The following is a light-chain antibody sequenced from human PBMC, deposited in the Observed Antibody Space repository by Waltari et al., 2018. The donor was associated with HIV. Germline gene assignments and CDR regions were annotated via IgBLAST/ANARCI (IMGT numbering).Light chain of an antibody. V-gene: IGLV1-51*01. CDR2: DNN. J-gene: IGLJ2*01. CDR3: GTWDSSLSLV. CDR1: SSNIGNNY. Sequence: QSVLTQPPSVSAAPGRKVTISCSGSSSNIGNNYVSWYQQLPGTAPKLLIYDNNKRPSGIPDRFSGSKSGTSATLGITGLQTGDEADYYCGTWDSSLSLVFGGGTKLTVL.